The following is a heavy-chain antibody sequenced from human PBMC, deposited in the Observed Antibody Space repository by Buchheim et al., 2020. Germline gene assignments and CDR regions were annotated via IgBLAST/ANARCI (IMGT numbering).Heavy chain of an antibody. D-gene: IGHD5-24*01. Sequence: QVQLQESGPGLVKPSQTLSLTCTVSGGSISSGDYYWSWIRQPPGKGLEWIGYIHYRGSTYYNPSLKSRVTISVDTSKNRLSLKLSSVTAADTAVYYCARGMATIRNAYYFDYWGQGTL. J-gene: IGHJ4*02. CDR1: GGSISSGDYY. V-gene: IGHV4-30-4*01. CDR2: IHYRGST. CDR3: ARGMATIRNAYYFDY.